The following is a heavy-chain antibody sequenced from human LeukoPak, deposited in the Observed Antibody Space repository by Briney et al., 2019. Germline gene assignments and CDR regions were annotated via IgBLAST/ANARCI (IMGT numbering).Heavy chain of an antibody. Sequence: SETLSLTCAVYGGSFNGYYWSWIRQPPGKGLEWIGEINHSGSTNYNPSLKSRVTISVDTSKNQFSLKLSSVTAADTAVYYCARAKRGTTSLGSDYWGQGTLVTVSS. CDR1: GGSFNGYY. CDR3: ARAKRGTTSLGSDY. CDR2: INHSGST. V-gene: IGHV4-34*01. J-gene: IGHJ4*02. D-gene: IGHD1-7*01.